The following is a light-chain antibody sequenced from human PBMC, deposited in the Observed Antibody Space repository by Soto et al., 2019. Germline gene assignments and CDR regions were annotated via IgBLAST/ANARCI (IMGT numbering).Light chain of an antibody. J-gene: IGKJ2*01. V-gene: IGKV3-20*01. CDR3: QQHGTSPYT. CDR1: QSLRSSY. Sequence: EVVLTQSPNTLSLSPGERATLSCWASQSLRSSYLAWDQRKPGQAPRLLMFGASRRATGIPDRFNGSGSGTDFILTISRLEPEDVAVYYCQQHGTSPYTFGRGTVLEIK. CDR2: GAS.